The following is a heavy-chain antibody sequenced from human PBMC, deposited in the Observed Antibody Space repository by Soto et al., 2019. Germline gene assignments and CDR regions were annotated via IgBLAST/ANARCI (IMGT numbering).Heavy chain of an antibody. Sequence: QVQLVESGGGVVQPGTSLRLSCAASGFTFSSHALHWVRQAPGKGLEWVALISYDGGNKDYTDSVKGRFTISRDDSKNTLYLHMNSLRSEDTAVYSCARACHYYGSGSYSDFDYWGQGTLVTVSS. J-gene: IGHJ4*02. D-gene: IGHD3-10*01. CDR3: ARACHYYGSGSYSDFDY. CDR1: GFTFSSHA. CDR2: ISYDGGNK. V-gene: IGHV3-30-3*01.